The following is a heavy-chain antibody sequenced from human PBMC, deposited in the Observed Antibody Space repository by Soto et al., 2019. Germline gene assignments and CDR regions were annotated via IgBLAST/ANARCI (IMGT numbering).Heavy chain of an antibody. CDR3: ATGRPDDYGDPDYFDY. CDR1: GVSISSGGYY. J-gene: IGHJ4*02. D-gene: IGHD4-17*01. V-gene: IGHV4-31*03. CDR2: IYYSGST. Sequence: QVQLQESGPGLVKPSQTLSLTCNVSGVSISSGGYYWSWIRQHPPKGLVWIGHIYYSGSTYYNPSLKSRVTISVDTSKNQFSLKLSSVPAADTAVYYCATGRPDDYGDPDYFDYWGQGALVTVSS.